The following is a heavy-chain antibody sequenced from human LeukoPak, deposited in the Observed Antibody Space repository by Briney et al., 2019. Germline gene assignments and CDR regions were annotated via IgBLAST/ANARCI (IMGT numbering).Heavy chain of an antibody. CDR1: GGSISSISYY. CDR3: ARHPMSPYCLVMDV. Sequence: SETRSLTCTVLGGSISSISYYWGWIRQPPGKGREWSGGIYYSGSTYYNPSLKSRVTISVDTSKNQFSLKLSSVTAADTAVYYCARHPMSPYCLVMDVWGKGTTVTVSS. V-gene: IGHV4-39*01. D-gene: IGHD2-15*01. J-gene: IGHJ6*03. CDR2: IYYSGST.